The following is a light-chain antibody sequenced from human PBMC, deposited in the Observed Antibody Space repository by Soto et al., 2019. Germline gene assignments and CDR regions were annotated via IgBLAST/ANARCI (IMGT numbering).Light chain of an antibody. CDR1: QSISSY. J-gene: IGKJ1*01. CDR2: AAS. V-gene: IGKV1-39*01. CDR3: QQTYSTPRT. Sequence: DIQMTQSPSSLSASVGDRVTITCRASQSISSYLSWYQQRPGKAPNLLIYAASSLQSGVPSRFSGNGSGTDFTLTISSLQPEDFASYYCQQTYSTPRTFGQGTKVEIK.